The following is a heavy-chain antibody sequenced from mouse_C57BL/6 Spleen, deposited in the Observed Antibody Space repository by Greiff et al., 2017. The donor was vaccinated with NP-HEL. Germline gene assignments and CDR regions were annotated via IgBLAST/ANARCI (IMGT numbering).Heavy chain of an antibody. V-gene: IGHV1-50*01. CDR1: GYTFTSYW. CDR2: IDPSDSYT. J-gene: IGHJ3*01. Sequence: QVQLQQPGAELVKPGASVKLSCKASGYTFTSYWMQWVKQRPGQGLEWIGEIDPSDSYTNYNQKFKGKATLTVDTSSSTAYMQLSSLTSEDSAVYYCASGGPYWGQGTLVTVSA. CDR3: ASGGPY. D-gene: IGHD3-3*01.